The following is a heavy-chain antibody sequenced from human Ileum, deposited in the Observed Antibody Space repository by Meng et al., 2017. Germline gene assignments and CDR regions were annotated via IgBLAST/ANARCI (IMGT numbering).Heavy chain of an antibody. Sequence: GESLKISCAASGFSFSIYGMSWVRQAPGKGLEWVSSIRGSDGRTFYADSVKGRFTISSDSSKNTLFLQMNSLRAEDTAVYYCTKDTTAGDYFTSDYWGQGTLVTVSS. CDR3: TKDTTAGDYFTSDY. J-gene: IGHJ4*02. CDR2: IRGSDGRT. D-gene: IGHD2-8*02. V-gene: IGHV3-23*01. CDR1: GFSFSIYG.